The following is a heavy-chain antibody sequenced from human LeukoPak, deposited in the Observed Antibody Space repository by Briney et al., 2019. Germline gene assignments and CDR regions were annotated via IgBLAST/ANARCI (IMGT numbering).Heavy chain of an antibody. J-gene: IGHJ4*02. CDR3: ARDLAGATTPFDY. V-gene: IGHV3-21*01. D-gene: IGHD1-26*01. Sequence: GGSLRLSCAASGFTFSSYSMNWVRQAPGKGLEWVSSISSSSSYIYYADSVKGRFTISRDNAKNSLYLQMNSLRAEDTAVYNCARDLAGATTPFDYWGQGTLVSVSS. CDR1: GFTFSSYS. CDR2: ISSSSSYI.